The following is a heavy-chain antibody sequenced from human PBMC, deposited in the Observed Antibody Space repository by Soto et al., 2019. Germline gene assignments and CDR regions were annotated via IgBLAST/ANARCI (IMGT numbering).Heavy chain of an antibody. D-gene: IGHD2-15*01. V-gene: IGHV3-21*01. J-gene: IGHJ4*02. CDR2: ISSTSTYI. CDR3: ARAPPYCSGGSCHASDY. Sequence: EVQLVESGGGLVKPGGSLRLSCAASGFTFSTYSLSWVRQAPGKGLEWVSSISSTSTYIDYADSVKGRFTISRDNAKNSLYLRMNSLRSEDTAVYYCARAPPYCSGGSCHASDYWGQGALVTVSS. CDR1: GFTFSTYS.